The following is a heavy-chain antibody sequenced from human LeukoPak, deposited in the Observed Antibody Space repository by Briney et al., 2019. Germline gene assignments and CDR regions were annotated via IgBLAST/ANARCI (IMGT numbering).Heavy chain of an antibody. Sequence: KPGGSLPLSCAASGFTLSSYSMNWVRQAPGKGLEWVSSISSSSSYIYYADSVKGRFTISRDNAKNSLYLQMNSLRAEDTAVYYCARDPLAYDSSGYPPFVDYWGQGTLVTVSS. V-gene: IGHV3-21*01. D-gene: IGHD3-22*01. CDR2: ISSSSSYI. CDR1: GFTLSSYS. CDR3: ARDPLAYDSSGYPPFVDY. J-gene: IGHJ4*02.